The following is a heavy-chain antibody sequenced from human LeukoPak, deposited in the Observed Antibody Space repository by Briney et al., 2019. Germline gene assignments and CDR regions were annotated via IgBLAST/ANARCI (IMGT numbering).Heavy chain of an antibody. V-gene: IGHV3-48*01. D-gene: IGHD6-19*01. CDR2: ISSSSSSTI. J-gene: IGHJ5*02. CDR3: AKETADEQWLNWFDP. CDR1: GFTFSSYS. Sequence: GGSLRLSCAASGFTFSSYSMNWVRQAPGKGLEWVSYISSSSSSTIYYADSVKGRFTISRDNAKNSLYLQMNSLRAEDTAVYYCAKETADEQWLNWFDPWGQGTLVTVSS.